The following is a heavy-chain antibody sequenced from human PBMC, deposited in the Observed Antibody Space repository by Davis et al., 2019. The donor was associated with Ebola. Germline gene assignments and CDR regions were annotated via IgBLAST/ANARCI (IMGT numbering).Heavy chain of an antibody. Sequence: SLKISCAASGFTFDDYAMHWVQQAPGKGLEWVSGISWNSGSIGYADSVKGRFTISRDTSKNTLYLQVNSLRTEDTAVYYCARDAYGMDVWGHGTTVTVSS. V-gene: IGHV3-9*01. CDR1: GFTFDDYA. CDR2: ISWNSGSI. J-gene: IGHJ6*02. CDR3: ARDAYGMDV.